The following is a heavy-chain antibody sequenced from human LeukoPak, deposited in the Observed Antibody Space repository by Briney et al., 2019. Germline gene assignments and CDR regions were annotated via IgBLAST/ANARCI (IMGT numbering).Heavy chain of an antibody. Sequence: ASVKVSCKASGYTFTGFGITWVRQAPGQGPEWMGWISIGDGNTHYGQKFQDRVSMTRDIGSNTAFLELRSLRSDDTAVYFCSRSYHSTSWYYFDLWGQGTLVTGSS. J-gene: IGHJ4*02. CDR1: GYTFTGFG. CDR3: SRSYHSTSWYYFDL. V-gene: IGHV1-18*01. D-gene: IGHD2-2*01. CDR2: ISIGDGNT.